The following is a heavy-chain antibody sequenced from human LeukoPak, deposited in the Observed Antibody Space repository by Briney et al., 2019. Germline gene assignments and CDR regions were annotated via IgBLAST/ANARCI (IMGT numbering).Heavy chain of an antibody. J-gene: IGHJ4*02. CDR2: INPNSGGT. CDR3: ARDRYYYDSSGYFRFYDY. CDR1: GYTFTGYY. Sequence: ASVKVSCKASGYTFTGYYMHWVRQAPGQGLEWMGWINPNSGGTNYAQKFQGRATMTRDTSISTAYMELSRLRSDDTAVYYCARDRYYYDSSGYFRFYDYWGQGTLVTVSS. D-gene: IGHD3-22*01. V-gene: IGHV1-2*02.